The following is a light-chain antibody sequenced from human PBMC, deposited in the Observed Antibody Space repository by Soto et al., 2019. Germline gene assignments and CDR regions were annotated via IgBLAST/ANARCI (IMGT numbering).Light chain of an antibody. CDR3: SSYAGSNNLV. Sequence: QSALTQPPSASGSPGQSVTISCTGTSSEVGGYNYVSWYQQHPGKAPKLMIYEVSKRPSGVPDRFSGSKSGNTASLTVSGLQAEEEADYYCSSYAGSNNLVFGGGPKLTVL. CDR2: EVS. V-gene: IGLV2-8*01. J-gene: IGLJ2*01. CDR1: SSEVGGYNY.